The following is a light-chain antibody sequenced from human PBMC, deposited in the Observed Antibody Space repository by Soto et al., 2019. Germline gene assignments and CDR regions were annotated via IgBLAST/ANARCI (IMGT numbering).Light chain of an antibody. Sequence: EIVLTQSRATLSLSPGERATLACWASQSVSSSYLAWYQQKPGQAPRLLIYGASSRATGIPDRFSGSGSGAEYTLTISRLEPEDFAVYSCQQYGFSPITFGQGTRLEIK. CDR3: QQYGFSPIT. J-gene: IGKJ5*01. V-gene: IGKV3-20*01. CDR1: QSVSSSY. CDR2: GAS.